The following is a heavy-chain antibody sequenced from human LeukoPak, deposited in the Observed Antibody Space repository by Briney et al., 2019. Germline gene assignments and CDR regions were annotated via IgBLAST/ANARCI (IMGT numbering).Heavy chain of an antibody. CDR1: GYTFTSYA. CDR2: INPNSGGT. D-gene: IGHD6-13*01. CDR3: ARDRDSSNLNWFDP. V-gene: IGHV1-2*02. Sequence: GASVKVSCKASGYTFTSYAMNWVRQAPGQGLEWMGWINPNSGGTNYAQKFQGRVTMTRDTSISTAYMELSRLRSDDTAVYYCARDRDSSNLNWFDPWGQGTLVTVSS. J-gene: IGHJ5*02.